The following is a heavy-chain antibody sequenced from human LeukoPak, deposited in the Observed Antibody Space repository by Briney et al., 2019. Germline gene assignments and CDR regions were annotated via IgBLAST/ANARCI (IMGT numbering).Heavy chain of an antibody. Sequence: GGSLRLSCAASGFTFSSYGMHWVRQAPGKGLEWVAVISYDGSNKYYGDSVKGRFTISRDNSKNTLYLQMNSLRAEDTAVYYCARKSPKYCSSTSCHTFDYWGQGTLVTVSS. CDR2: ISYDGSNK. J-gene: IGHJ4*02. CDR3: ARKSPKYCSSTSCHTFDY. V-gene: IGHV3-30*03. CDR1: GFTFSSYG. D-gene: IGHD2-2*02.